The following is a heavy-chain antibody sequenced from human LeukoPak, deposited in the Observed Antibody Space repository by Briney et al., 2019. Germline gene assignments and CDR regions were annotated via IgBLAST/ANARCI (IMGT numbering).Heavy chain of an antibody. CDR1: GGSLSYYY. CDR3: ARHYGGYSYGYFDY. Sequence: SETLSLTCTVSGGSLSYYYWSWIRQPPGKGLEWIGYIYYSGSTNYNPSLKSRVTISVDTSKNQFSLKLSSVTAADTAVYYCARHYGGYSYGYFDYWGQGTLVTVSS. V-gene: IGHV4-59*08. D-gene: IGHD5-18*01. J-gene: IGHJ4*02. CDR2: IYYSGST.